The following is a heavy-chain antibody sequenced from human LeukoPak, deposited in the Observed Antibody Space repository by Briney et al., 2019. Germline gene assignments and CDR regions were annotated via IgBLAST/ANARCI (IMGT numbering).Heavy chain of an antibody. Sequence: VASVKVSCKASGYTFTSYGISWVRQAPGQGLEWMGWISAYNGNTNYAQKLQGRVTMTTDTSTSTAYMELRSLRSDDTAVYYCARDQGYYDSSGNLTYWFDPWGQGTLVTVSS. CDR3: ARDQGYYDSSGNLTYWFDP. D-gene: IGHD3-22*01. CDR1: GYTFTSYG. CDR2: ISAYNGNT. V-gene: IGHV1-18*01. J-gene: IGHJ5*02.